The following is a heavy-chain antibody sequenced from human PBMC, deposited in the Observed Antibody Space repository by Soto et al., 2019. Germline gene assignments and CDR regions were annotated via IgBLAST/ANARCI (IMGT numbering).Heavy chain of an antibody. CDR2: IYWNDDK. J-gene: IGHJ2*01. CDR1: GFSLSTSGVG. CDR3: AHSSMTTVTTYWYFDL. D-gene: IGHD4-17*01. Sequence: QITLKESGPTLVKPTQTLTLTCTFSGFSLSTSGVGVGWIRQPPGKALEWLALIYWNDDKRYSPSLKSRLTITKDTSKNQVVLTMTNMDPVDTATYYCAHSSMTTVTTYWYFDLWGRGTLVTVSS. V-gene: IGHV2-5*01.